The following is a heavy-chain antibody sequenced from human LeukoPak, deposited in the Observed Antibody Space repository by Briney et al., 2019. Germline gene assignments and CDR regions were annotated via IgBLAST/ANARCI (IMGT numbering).Heavy chain of an antibody. Sequence: PGGSLRLSCAASGFTFSSYAMHWVRQAPGKGLEWVAVISYDGSNKYYADSVKGRFTISRDNSKNTLYLQMNSLRAEDTAVYYCARTDYDSSGYYRYYYYYMDVWGKGTTVTVSS. D-gene: IGHD3-22*01. CDR1: GFTFSSYA. V-gene: IGHV3-30*04. CDR2: ISYDGSNK. CDR3: ARTDYDSSGYYRYYYYYMDV. J-gene: IGHJ6*03.